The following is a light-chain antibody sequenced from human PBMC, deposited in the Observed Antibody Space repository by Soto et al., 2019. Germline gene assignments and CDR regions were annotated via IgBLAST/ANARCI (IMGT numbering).Light chain of an antibody. Sequence: EIVRTQSPATLSVSPGERATLSCRASQSVSSNLAWYQQKPGQAPRLLIYGASTRATGIPARFSGSGSGTEFTLTISSLQSEDFEVYYCQQYNNGPPLTCGGGTKVEIK. CDR3: QQYNNGPPLT. J-gene: IGKJ4*01. CDR1: QSVSSN. V-gene: IGKV3-15*01. CDR2: GAS.